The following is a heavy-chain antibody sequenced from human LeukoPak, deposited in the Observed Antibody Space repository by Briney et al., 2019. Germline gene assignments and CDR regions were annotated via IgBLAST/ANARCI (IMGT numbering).Heavy chain of an antibody. CDR2: IYSTGLT. Sequence: PSETLSLTCTVSGYSISSSNYFWGWIRQPPGKGLEWIGSIYSTGLTYYNSSLKSRVTISVDTSKTQFSLRLTSMTAADTAVYYCVRGSAGFDYWGQGALLSVSS. J-gene: IGHJ4*02. V-gene: IGHV4-39*01. D-gene: IGHD2-15*01. CDR3: VRGSAGFDY. CDR1: GYSISSSNYF.